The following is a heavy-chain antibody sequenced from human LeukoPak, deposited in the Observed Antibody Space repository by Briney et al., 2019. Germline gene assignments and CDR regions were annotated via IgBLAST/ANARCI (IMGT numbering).Heavy chain of an antibody. CDR3: ARGTYSGYDFFDY. D-gene: IGHD5-12*01. J-gene: IGHJ4*02. CDR2: IYYSGST. V-gene: IGHV4-61*05. Sequence: KASETLSLTCTVSGGSISSSSYYWGWIRQPPGKGLEWIGYIYYSGSTNYNPSLKSRVTISVDTSKNQFSLKLSSVTAADTAVYYCARGTYSGYDFFDYWGQGTLVTVSS. CDR1: GGSISSSSYY.